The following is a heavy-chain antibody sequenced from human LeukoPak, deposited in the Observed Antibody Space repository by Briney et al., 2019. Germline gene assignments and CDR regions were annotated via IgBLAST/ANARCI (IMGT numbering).Heavy chain of an antibody. J-gene: IGHJ6*02. CDR1: GFTFSSYW. CDR3: ARGWSSLDV. Sequence: GGSLRLSCVASGFTFSSYWMTWVRQAPGKGLEWVAYMKEDGSEIYYLDSVKGRFTISRDNAKNSLYLQMNSLRAEDTAVYFCARGWSSLDVWGQGTTVTVSS. V-gene: IGHV3-7*01. D-gene: IGHD5/OR15-5a*01. CDR2: MKEDGSEI.